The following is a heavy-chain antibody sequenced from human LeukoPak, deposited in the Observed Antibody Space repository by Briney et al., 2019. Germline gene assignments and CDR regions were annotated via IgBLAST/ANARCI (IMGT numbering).Heavy chain of an antibody. CDR1: GGTFSSYA. D-gene: IGHD2-15*01. CDR3: ARDYRDIVVVVAATGWFDP. J-gene: IGHJ5*02. V-gene: IGHV1-69*04. Sequence: SVKVSCKASGGTFSSYAISWVRQAPGQGLEWMGRIIPILGIANYAQKFQGRVTITADKSTSTAYMELSSLRSEDTAVYYCARDYRDIVVVVAATGWFDPWGQGTLVTVSS. CDR2: IIPILGIA.